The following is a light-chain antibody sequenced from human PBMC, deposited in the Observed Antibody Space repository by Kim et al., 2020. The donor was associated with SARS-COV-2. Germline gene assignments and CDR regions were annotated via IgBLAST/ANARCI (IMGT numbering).Light chain of an antibody. CDR3: SSYTSSGPWV. J-gene: IGLJ3*02. Sequence: GQSITISCSGSSSDVGGHDHVSWYQQYPGKAPKLMIYEVIKRPSGVSNRFSGSKSGNTASLTISGLQAEDEADYYCSSYTSSGPWVFGGGTKVTVL. CDR2: EVI. V-gene: IGLV2-14*03. CDR1: SSDVGGHDH.